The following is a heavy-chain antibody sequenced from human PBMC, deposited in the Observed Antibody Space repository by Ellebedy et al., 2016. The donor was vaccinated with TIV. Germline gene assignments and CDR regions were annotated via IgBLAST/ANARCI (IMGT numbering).Heavy chain of an antibody. Sequence: PGGSLRLSCAVSGFTFSDPNMDWVRQVPGGGLEWIARTRNRDNDYRTEYAASVKGRFTISRDESENLLYLQMNDLKTEDTAVYFCARGSTGAPPFESWGQGTLVTVSS. V-gene: IGHV3-72*01. CDR1: GFTFSDPN. CDR2: TRNRDNDYRT. J-gene: IGHJ4*02. D-gene: IGHD1-26*01. CDR3: ARGSTGAPPFES.